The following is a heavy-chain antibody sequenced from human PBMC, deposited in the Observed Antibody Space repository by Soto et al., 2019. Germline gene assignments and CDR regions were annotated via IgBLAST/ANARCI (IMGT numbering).Heavy chain of an antibody. Sequence: SETLSLTCAVYGGSFSGYYWSWIRQPPGKGLEWIGEINHSGSTNYNPSLKSRVTISVDTSKNQFSLKLSSVTAADTAVYYCARGYIFGRLFDYWGQGTLVTVSS. CDR3: ARGYIFGRLFDY. D-gene: IGHD3-3*02. CDR2: INHSGST. J-gene: IGHJ4*02. V-gene: IGHV4-34*01. CDR1: GGSFSGYY.